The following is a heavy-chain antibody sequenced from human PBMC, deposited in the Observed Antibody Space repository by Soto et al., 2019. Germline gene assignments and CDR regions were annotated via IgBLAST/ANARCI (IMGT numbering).Heavy chain of an antibody. D-gene: IGHD2-2*01. Sequence: GASVKVSCKASGYTFTTYSMHWVRQAPGQRLEWMGWIHAGNGNTEHSQKFQGRVTLTRDTSASTAYLELGSPRSEDTAVYYCARAACSSTTCYNYYAYGMDVWGQGTAFAVSS. J-gene: IGHJ6*02. CDR3: ARAACSSTTCYNYYAYGMDV. CDR2: IHAGNGNT. V-gene: IGHV1-3*01. CDR1: GYTFTTYS.